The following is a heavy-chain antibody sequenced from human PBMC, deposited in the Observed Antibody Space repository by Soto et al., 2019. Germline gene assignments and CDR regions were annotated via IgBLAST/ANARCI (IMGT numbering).Heavy chain of an antibody. CDR1: GFSLNSNGMC. Sequence: GSGPTLVNPPQTLRLTCTFSGFSLNSNGMCVNWIRQPPGKALEWLALIDWDDDKYYSTSLKTRLTISRDPSKNQVVLTMTNMDPVDTATYYCARTSALPLGYPHGMYGWGQGTTVTVSS. D-gene: IGHD7-27*01. J-gene: IGHJ6*02. V-gene: IGHV2-70*13. CDR2: IDWDDDK. CDR3: ARTSALPLGYPHGMYG.